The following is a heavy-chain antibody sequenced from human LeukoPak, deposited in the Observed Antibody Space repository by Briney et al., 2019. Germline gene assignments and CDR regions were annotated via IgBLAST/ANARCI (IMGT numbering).Heavy chain of an antibody. CDR1: GYSISSGYY. CDR3: ASGDGSYLVFDY. J-gene: IGHJ4*02. D-gene: IGHD1-26*01. Sequence: PSETLSLTCTVSGYSISSGYYWGWIRQPPGKGLEWIGSIYHSGSTYYNPSLKSRVTISVDTSKNQFSLKLSSVTAADTAVYYCASGDGSYLVFDYWGQGTLVTVSS. V-gene: IGHV4-38-2*02. CDR2: IYHSGST.